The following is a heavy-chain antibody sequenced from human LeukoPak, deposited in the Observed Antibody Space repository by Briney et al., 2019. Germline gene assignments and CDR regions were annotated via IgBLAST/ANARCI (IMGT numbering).Heavy chain of an antibody. CDR2: ISASGDNT. J-gene: IGHJ4*02. CDR3: AKEFGVGEDSSDY. D-gene: IGHD6-6*01. V-gene: IGHV3-23*01. Sequence: GGSLRLSCVASGFTFSSHAMSWVRHAPGKGLEWVSAISASGDNTYYADSVKGRFTISRDNSKNTLYLQMNSLRAEDTAVYYCAKEFGVGEDSSDYWGQGTLVTVSS. CDR1: GFTFSSHA.